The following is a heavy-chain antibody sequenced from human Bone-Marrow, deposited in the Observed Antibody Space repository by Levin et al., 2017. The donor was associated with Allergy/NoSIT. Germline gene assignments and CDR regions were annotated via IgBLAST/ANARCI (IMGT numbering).Heavy chain of an antibody. J-gene: IGHJ5*02. CDR1: GGTLSSYA. CDR3: STTGATGDWFDP. CDR2: ITPVYGTT. Sequence: AASVKVSCRSSGGTLSSYAVSWVRQAPGQGLEWMGTITPVYGTTNYAQKLQGRVTLTADESTSTAYMELTSLTSEDTAVYYCSTTGATGDWFDPWGQGTLVTVSS. V-gene: IGHV1-69*13.